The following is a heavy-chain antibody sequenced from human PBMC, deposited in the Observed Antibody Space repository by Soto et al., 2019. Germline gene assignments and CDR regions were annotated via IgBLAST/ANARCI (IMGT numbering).Heavy chain of an antibody. CDR3: ARDQVADPYYYYGMDV. D-gene: IGHD6-19*01. CDR2: ISGSGGST. Sequence: GGSLRLSCAASGFTFSSYAMSWVRQAPGKGLEWVSAISGSGGSTYYAASVKGRFTISRNNSENMLYLQMNSLRAEDTAVFYCARDQVADPYYYYGMDVWGQGTTVTVSS. CDR1: GFTFSSYA. V-gene: IGHV3-23*01. J-gene: IGHJ6*02.